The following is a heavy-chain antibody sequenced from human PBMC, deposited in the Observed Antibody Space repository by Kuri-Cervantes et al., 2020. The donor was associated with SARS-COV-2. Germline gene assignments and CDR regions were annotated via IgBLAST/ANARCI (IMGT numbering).Heavy chain of an antibody. D-gene: IGHD6-13*01. J-gene: IGHJ4*02. CDR2: IYTSGST. CDR1: GGSISNYY. Sequence: GSLRLSCTVSGGSISNYYWNWIRQPPGKGLEWIGRIYTSGSTNYNPSLKSRVTMSVDTSKNQFSLKLSSVTAADTAVYYCARGDPQGTYSSLLGYWGQGTLVTVSS. CDR3: ARGDPQGTYSSLLGY. V-gene: IGHV4-4*07.